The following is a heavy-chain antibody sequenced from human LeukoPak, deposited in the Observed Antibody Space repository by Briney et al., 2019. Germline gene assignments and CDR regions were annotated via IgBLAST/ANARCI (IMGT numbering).Heavy chain of an antibody. CDR1: GFTFSSFA. V-gene: IGHV3-23*01. D-gene: IGHD6-13*01. J-gene: IGHJ4*02. Sequence: GGSLRLSCAASGFTFSSFAMSWVRQAPGKGLEWVSTITGSGGSTDYADSVKGRFTISRDNAKNTLSLQMNSLRAEDTAVYYCAKLRWEQQLVQYFDYWGQGTLVTVSS. CDR2: ITGSGGST. CDR3: AKLRWEQQLVQYFDY.